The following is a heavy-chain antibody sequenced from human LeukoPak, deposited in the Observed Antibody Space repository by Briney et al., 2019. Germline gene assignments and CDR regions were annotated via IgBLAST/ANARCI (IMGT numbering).Heavy chain of an antibody. D-gene: IGHD5-12*01. J-gene: IGHJ5*02. V-gene: IGHV3-48*03. Sequence: GGSLRLSCAASGFTFSSYEMNWVRQAPGKGMEWVSYISSSGSTIYYADSVKGRFTISRDNAKNSLYLQMNSLRAEDTAVYYCARLGYGNFDPWGQGTLVTVPS. CDR1: GFTFSSYE. CDR2: ISSSGSTI. CDR3: ARLGYGNFDP.